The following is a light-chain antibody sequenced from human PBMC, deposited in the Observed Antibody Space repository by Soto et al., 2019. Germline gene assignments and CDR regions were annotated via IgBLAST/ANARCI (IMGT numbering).Light chain of an antibody. Sequence: NFMLTQPHSVSESPGKTVTISCTRSSGSIASGYVQWYQQRPGSAPTTVIYEDNQRPSGVPDRFSGSIDTSSNSASPTISGLKTEDEADYYCQSYHSSTPYVFGTGTKLTVL. CDR3: QSYHSSTPYV. CDR2: EDN. J-gene: IGLJ1*01. CDR1: SGSIASGY. V-gene: IGLV6-57*03.